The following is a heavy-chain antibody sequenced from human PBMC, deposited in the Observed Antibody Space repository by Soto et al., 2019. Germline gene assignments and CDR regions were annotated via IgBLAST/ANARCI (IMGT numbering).Heavy chain of an antibody. Sequence: GGSLRLSCAASGFTFSSDAMSWVRQAPGKGLEWVSVVSGNGAYTYYADSVKGRFTISRDNSKNTLYLQMNSLRAEDTAVYFCAKDVYCTGTTCSRSYDYWGQGTLVTVSS. J-gene: IGHJ4*02. CDR3: AKDVYCTGTTCSRSYDY. CDR1: GFTFSSDA. CDR2: VSGNGAYT. D-gene: IGHD2-2*01. V-gene: IGHV3-23*01.